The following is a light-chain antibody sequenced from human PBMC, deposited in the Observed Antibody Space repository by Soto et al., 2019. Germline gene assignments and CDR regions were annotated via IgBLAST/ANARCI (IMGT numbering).Light chain of an antibody. CDR1: QSVAGN. V-gene: IGKV3-15*01. CDR2: RAS. CDR3: QQYINWPSYT. J-gene: IGKJ5*01. Sequence: EIVIAQSPATLSVSPGEGAPLSCRSSQSVAGNLAWYLQKPGQPPRLLIYRASTTATGVPARFRGSGSGTEFTLTISSLHSEDFGVYYCQQYINWPSYTFGQGTRLEIK.